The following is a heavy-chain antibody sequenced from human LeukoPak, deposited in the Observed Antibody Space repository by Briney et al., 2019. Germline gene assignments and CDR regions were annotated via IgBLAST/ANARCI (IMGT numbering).Heavy chain of an antibody. Sequence: SETLSLTCTVSGGSISSGDYYWSWIPQPPGKGLEWIGYIYYSGSTYYNPSLKSRVTISVDTSKNQFSLKLSSVTAADTAVYYCAREDYGVFFDYWGQGTLVTVSS. CDR2: IYYSGST. V-gene: IGHV4-30-4*01. CDR1: GGSISSGDYY. J-gene: IGHJ4*02. CDR3: AREDYGVFFDY. D-gene: IGHD4-17*01.